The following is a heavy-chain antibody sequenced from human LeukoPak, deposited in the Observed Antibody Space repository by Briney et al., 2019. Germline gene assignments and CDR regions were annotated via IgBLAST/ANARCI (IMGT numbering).Heavy chain of an antibody. CDR2: IKSKKDGGTV. Sequence: GGSLRLSCVASGFTFSSVWMSWVRQAPGKGLEWVGRIKSKKDGGTVDYAASVNGRFTISRDESADTLYLQMNSLKTDDTAVYFCSTERYYFNSGTYWFDYWGQGALVTVSS. CDR1: GFTFSSVW. CDR3: STERYYFNSGTYWFDY. D-gene: IGHD3-10*01. J-gene: IGHJ4*02. V-gene: IGHV3-15*01.